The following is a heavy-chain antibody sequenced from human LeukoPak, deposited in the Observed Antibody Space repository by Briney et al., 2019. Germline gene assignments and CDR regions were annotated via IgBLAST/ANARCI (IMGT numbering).Heavy chain of an antibody. CDR3: AKDPSSSWYRGAFDI. CDR1: GFTLDDYA. CDR2: ISWNSGSI. Sequence: GGPLRLSCAASGFTLDDYAMHWVRQAPGKGLEWVSGISWNSGSIGYADSVKGRFTISRDNAKNSLYLQMNSLRAEDTALYYCAKDPSSSWYRGAFDIWGQGTMVTVSS. D-gene: IGHD6-13*01. J-gene: IGHJ3*02. V-gene: IGHV3-9*01.